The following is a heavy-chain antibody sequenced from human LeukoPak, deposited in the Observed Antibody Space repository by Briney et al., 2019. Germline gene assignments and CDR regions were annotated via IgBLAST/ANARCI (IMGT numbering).Heavy chain of an antibody. CDR1: GFTFRSSG. CDR2: ISYDGSSK. Sequence: GGSLRLSCAASGFTFRSSGMNWVRQAPGKGLEWVAVISYDGSSKYCTDSVKGRFTVSRDNSKNTLYLQMNSLRAEDTAVYYCAKAAAASGSYTIDYWGQGTLVTVSS. CDR3: AKAAAASGSYTIDY. J-gene: IGHJ4*02. D-gene: IGHD1-26*01. V-gene: IGHV3-30*18.